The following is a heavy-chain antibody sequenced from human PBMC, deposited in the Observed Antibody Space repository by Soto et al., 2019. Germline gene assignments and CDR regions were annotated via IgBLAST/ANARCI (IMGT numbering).Heavy chain of an antibody. CDR1: GFTFSRYS. CDR3: ARDLRRYDS. J-gene: IGHJ4*02. CDR2: ISGSSSTI. Sequence: EAQLVESGGGLVQPGGSLRLSCAASGFTFSRYSMNWVRQAPGKGLEWVSYISGSSSTIYYADSVKGRFTISRDNAKNSLYLQMYSLRDVDTAVYYCARDLRRYDSWSQGTLVTVSS. V-gene: IGHV3-48*02.